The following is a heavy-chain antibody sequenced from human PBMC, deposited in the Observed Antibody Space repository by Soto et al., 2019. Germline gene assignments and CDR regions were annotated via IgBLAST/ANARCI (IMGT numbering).Heavy chain of an antibody. CDR3: ARTYDYVCGSYRWYAFDT. Sequence: QVQLVQSGAEVKKPGSSVKVSCKASGGTFSSYAISWVRQAPGQGLEWMGGIIPIFGTANYAQKFQGRVTITADESTSTASMELSSLRSEDTAVYYCARTYDYVCGSYRWYAFDTFGKGTMVTVSS. CDR1: GGTFSSYA. V-gene: IGHV1-69*01. J-gene: IGHJ3*02. CDR2: IIPIFGTA. D-gene: IGHD3-16*02.